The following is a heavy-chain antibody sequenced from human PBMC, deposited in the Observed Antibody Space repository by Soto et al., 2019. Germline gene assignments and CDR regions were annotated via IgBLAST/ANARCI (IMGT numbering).Heavy chain of an antibody. J-gene: IGHJ4*02. Sequence: EVQLVESGGGLVKPGRSLRLSCTASGFTFGDYAMSWFRQAPGKGLEWVGLIRSKAYGGTTEYAASVKGRFTISRDDSKNIAYLQMNSLKTEDTAVYYGTRMTGYVDIVAFDYGGQGTLVTVSS. CDR1: GFTFGDYA. V-gene: IGHV3-49*05. CDR3: TRMTGYVDIVAFDY. D-gene: IGHD5-12*01. CDR2: IRSKAYGGTT.